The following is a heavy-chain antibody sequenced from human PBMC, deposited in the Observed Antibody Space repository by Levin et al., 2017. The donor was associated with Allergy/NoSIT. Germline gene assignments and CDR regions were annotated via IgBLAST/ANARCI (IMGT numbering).Heavy chain of an antibody. CDR1: GFTFSSYA. CDR2: ISYDGSNK. CDR3: ARDLGEQLVLSAFDY. V-gene: IGHV3-30*04. D-gene: IGHD6-13*01. Sequence: GGSLRLSCAASGFTFSSYAMHWVRQAPGKGLEWVAVISYDGSNKYYADSVKGRFTISRDNSKNTLYLQMNSLRAEDTAVYYCARDLGEQLVLSAFDYWGQGTLVTVSS. J-gene: IGHJ4*02.